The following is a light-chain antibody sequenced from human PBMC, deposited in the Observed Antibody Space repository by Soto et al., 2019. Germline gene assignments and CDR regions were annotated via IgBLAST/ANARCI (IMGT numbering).Light chain of an antibody. Sequence: DIQMTQSPSSLSASVGDRVTITCQASQDISNYLNWYQQKPGKAPKLLIYDASNLETGVPSRFSGSGSGTDFTFTISSLQPEDFATYYCQQYGNLPLTFGGGTKVESK. V-gene: IGKV1-33*01. CDR2: DAS. J-gene: IGKJ4*01. CDR3: QQYGNLPLT. CDR1: QDISNY.